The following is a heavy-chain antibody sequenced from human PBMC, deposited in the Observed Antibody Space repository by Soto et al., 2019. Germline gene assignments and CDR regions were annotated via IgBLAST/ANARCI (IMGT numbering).Heavy chain of an antibody. CDR2: INPGGVST. Sequence: QVQLVQSGAEVKKPGASVEVSCKASGYTFTTYYIHWVRHAPGQGLEWMGVINPGGVSTKYAQKFQDRVTMNSDTSTSTVYMDLSSLRSEDTAVYLCARGGNGDNVGYWYFDLWGRGTQVTVSP. V-gene: IGHV1-46*01. CDR3: ARGGNGDNVGYWYFDL. D-gene: IGHD4-17*01. J-gene: IGHJ2*01. CDR1: GYTFTTYY.